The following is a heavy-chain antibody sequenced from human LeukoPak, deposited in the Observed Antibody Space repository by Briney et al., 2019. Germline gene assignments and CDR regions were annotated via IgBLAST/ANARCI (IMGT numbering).Heavy chain of an antibody. D-gene: IGHD2-2*01. V-gene: IGHV3-21*01. CDR2: ISSSSSYI. CDR3: ARGLVAGYCSSTSCLNNWCDP. CDR1: GFTFSSYS. J-gene: IGHJ5*02. Sequence: GGSLRLSCAASGFTFSSYSMNWVRPAPGKGLEWVSSISSSSSYIYYADSVKGRFTISRDNAKNSLYLQMNSLRAEDTAVYYCARGLVAGYCSSTSCLNNWCDPWGQGTLVTVSS.